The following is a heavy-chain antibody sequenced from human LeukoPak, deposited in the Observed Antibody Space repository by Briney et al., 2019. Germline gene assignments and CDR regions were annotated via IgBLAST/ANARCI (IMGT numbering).Heavy chain of an antibody. D-gene: IGHD2-15*01. V-gene: IGHV3-23*01. CDR3: AKVRNSNTRYFDL. CDR2: ISGSGANT. J-gene: IGHJ2*01. Sequence: PGGSLRLSCAASGFTFSSYAMSWVRQAPGKGLEWVSAISGSGANTYFADSVKGRFTISRDNSKNTLYLQMNSLRAEDTAVYYRAKVRNSNTRYFDLWGRGTLVTLSS. CDR1: GFTFSSYA.